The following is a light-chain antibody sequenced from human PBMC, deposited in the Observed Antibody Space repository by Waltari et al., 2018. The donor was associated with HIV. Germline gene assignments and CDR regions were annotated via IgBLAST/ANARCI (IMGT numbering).Light chain of an antibody. CDR3: QQYDTYYRT. Sequence: DIQMTQSPSTLSASVGDRVTITCRASQSISSWLAWYQQKAGRAPKLLIYKASNLETGVPSRFSGTGSGTECTLTITSVQPDDFGTYYCQQYDTYYRTFGQGTKVEI. CDR2: KAS. V-gene: IGKV1-5*03. J-gene: IGKJ1*01. CDR1: QSISSW.